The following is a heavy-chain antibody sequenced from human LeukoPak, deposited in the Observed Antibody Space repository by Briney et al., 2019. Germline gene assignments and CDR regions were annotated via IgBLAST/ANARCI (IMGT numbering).Heavy chain of an antibody. Sequence: PGGSLRLSCTASGFTFSDYAMSWVCQAPGKGLEWVATILGYGGSTYYPDSVEGRFTISRDNSKNTLYLQLNSLTVEDTATYYCTKMAGYNSRFDHWGQGTLVTVAS. J-gene: IGHJ4*02. V-gene: IGHV3-23*01. D-gene: IGHD6-13*01. CDR1: GFTFSDYA. CDR3: TKMAGYNSRFDH. CDR2: ILGYGGST.